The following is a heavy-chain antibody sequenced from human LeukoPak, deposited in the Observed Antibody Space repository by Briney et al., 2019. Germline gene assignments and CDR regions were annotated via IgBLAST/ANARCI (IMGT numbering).Heavy chain of an antibody. CDR2: INSDGSST. Sequence: QPGGSLRLSCAASGFTFSSYWMHWVRQAPGKGLVWVSRINSDGSSTSYADSVKSRFTISRDNAKNTLYLQMNSLRAEDTAVYYCARDPGYCSSTSCHSYYSYGMDVWGKGTTVTVSS. J-gene: IGHJ6*04. D-gene: IGHD2-2*01. CDR1: GFTFSSYW. V-gene: IGHV3-74*01. CDR3: ARDPGYCSSTSCHSYYSYGMDV.